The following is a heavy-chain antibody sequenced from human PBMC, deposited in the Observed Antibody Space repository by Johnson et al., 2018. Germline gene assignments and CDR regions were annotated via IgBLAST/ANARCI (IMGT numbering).Heavy chain of an antibody. CDR3: GRGGITLMMSHCQD. D-gene: IGHD3-16*01. Sequence: QVQLVESGGGVVQPGRSLRLFCAASRFTFSTYPMYWVRQAPGKGLEWVAVISSDGGNKYYADSVKGRFTISKDNAKTTLYLQMTSLRAGDTAVYYCGRGGITLMMSHCQDWGQGTLVTVSS. J-gene: IGHJ1*01. CDR2: ISSDGGNK. V-gene: IGHV3-30-3*01. CDR1: RFTFSTYP.